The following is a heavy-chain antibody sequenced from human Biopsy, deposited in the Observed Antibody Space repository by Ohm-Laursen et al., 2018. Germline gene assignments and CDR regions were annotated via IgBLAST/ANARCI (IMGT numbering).Heavy chain of an antibody. V-gene: IGHV4-59*01. CDR1: AGSLSSYS. J-gene: IGHJ6*02. CDR2: IYSSGST. CDR3: ARVMTTMGYYYAMDV. Sequence: TLSLTCSVSAGSLSSYSWSWLPQPSGKGLVWIGHIYSSGSTNYNPSLQRRVIISVDTSKSQFFLKLTSAAAADTAVYYCARVMTTMGYYYAMDVWGQGTTVTVSS. D-gene: IGHD5-24*01.